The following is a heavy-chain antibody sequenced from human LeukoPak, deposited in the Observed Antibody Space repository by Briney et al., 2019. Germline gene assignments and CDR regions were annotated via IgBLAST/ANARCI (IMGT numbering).Heavy chain of an antibody. J-gene: IGHJ3*02. CDR3: VKVGGSGYYPDI. D-gene: IGHD3-22*01. CDR2: ISASGGST. CDR1: GFTFSNAW. Sequence: GGSLRLSCAASGFTFSNAWMSWVRQAPEKGLEWVSAISASGGSTYHADSVKGRFTISRDNSKNTVNLQMNSLRGEDTAVYYCVKVGGSGYYPDIWGQGTMVTVSS. V-gene: IGHV3-23*01.